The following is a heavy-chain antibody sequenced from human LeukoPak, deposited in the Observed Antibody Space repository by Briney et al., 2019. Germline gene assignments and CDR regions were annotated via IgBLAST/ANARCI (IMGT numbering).Heavy chain of an antibody. V-gene: IGHV4-59*01. D-gene: IGHD1-26*01. CDR1: GGSISSFY. CDR3: ARVYSGSYFDY. J-gene: IGHJ4*02. Sequence: SETLSLTCTVSGGSISSFYWSWIRQPPGKGLEWIGYIYYSGSTNYNPSLKSRVTISVDTSKNQFSLKLSSVTAADTAVYYCARVYSGSYFDYWGQGTLVTVSS. CDR2: IYYSGST.